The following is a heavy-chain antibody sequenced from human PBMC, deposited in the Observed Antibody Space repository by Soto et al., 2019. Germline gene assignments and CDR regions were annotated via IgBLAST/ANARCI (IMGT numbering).Heavy chain of an antibody. V-gene: IGHV3-23*01. CDR2: ISDSGGST. CDR1: GFTFDSYV. CDR3: AKEEIGDEAYFDD. J-gene: IGHJ4*02. Sequence: PGGSLRLSCAASGFTFDSYVMNWVRQAPGKGLEWVSGISDSGGSTYYIDSVKGRFTISRDNSKSTLYLHVNSLRAEDTAVYYCAKEEIGDEAYFDDWGQGTLVTVSS.